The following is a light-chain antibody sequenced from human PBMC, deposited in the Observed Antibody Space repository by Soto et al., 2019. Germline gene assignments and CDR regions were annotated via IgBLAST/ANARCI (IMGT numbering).Light chain of an antibody. Sequence: EVVLTQSPGTLSLSPGERATLSCRASQTVSNNYLAWYQQKPGQAPRLLIFGSSDRATGIPDRFSGSGSGTDFTLTISSLEHEDFAVYYCQQYGSSPPYTFGHGTKLEIK. CDR2: GSS. CDR3: QQYGSSPPYT. V-gene: IGKV3-20*01. J-gene: IGKJ2*01. CDR1: QTVSNNY.